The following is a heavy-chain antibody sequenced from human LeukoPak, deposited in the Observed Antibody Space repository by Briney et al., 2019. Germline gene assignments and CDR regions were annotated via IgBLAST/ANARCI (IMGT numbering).Heavy chain of an antibody. CDR1: GYTFTSYY. CDR3: ARVTHRKAFDI. CDR2: INPSGGST. J-gene: IGHJ3*02. Sequence: ASVKVSCKSSGYTFTSYYMHWVRQAPGQGLEWMGIINPSGGSTSYAQKFQGRVTMTRDTSTSTVYMELSSLRSEDTAVYYCARVTHRKAFDIWGQGTMVTVSS. V-gene: IGHV1-46*01.